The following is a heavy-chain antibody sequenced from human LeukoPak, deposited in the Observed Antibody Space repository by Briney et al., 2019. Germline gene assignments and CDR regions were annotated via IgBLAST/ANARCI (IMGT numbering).Heavy chain of an antibody. V-gene: IGHV1-18*01. D-gene: IGHD2-2*01. CDR1: GYTFTSYG. Sequence: ASVKVSCKASGYTFTSYGISWVRRAPGQGLEWMGWISAYNGNTNYAQKLQGRVTMTSDTSTSTAYMELRSLRSDDTAVYYCARAFCSSTSCPFYYYYYMDVWGKGTTVTVSS. CDR2: ISAYNGNT. CDR3: ARAFCSSTSCPFYYYYYMDV. J-gene: IGHJ6*03.